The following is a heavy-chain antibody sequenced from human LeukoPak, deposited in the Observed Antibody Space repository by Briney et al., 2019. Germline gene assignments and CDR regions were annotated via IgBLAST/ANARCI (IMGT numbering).Heavy chain of an antibody. V-gene: IGHV3-7*01. CDR2: INQDGSDK. Sequence: PGGSLRLSCAASGFTFSSDWMSWVRQAPGKGLEWVANINQDGSDKYYVDSVKGRFTISRDNAKNSLYLQMNSLRAEVTAVYYCARDLNYYGSGANWFDPWGQGTLVTVSS. CDR1: GFTFSSDW. CDR3: ARDLNYYGSGANWFDP. D-gene: IGHD3-10*01. J-gene: IGHJ5*02.